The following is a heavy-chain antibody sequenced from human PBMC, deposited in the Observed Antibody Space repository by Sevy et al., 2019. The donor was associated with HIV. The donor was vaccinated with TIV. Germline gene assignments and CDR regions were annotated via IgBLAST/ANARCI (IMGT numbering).Heavy chain of an antibody. CDR1: GDSVSTYSAA. CDR3: ARESRWFFFHFDY. D-gene: IGHD3-10*01. V-gene: IGHV6-1*01. Sequence: QSQTLSLTCAISGDSVSTYSAAWNWIRQSPSRGLEWLGRTYYKSKWSNDYALSVKSRISINPDTPKNQISLQLNSVTPEDTAVYYCARESRWFFFHFDYWGQGTLVTVSS. CDR2: TYYKSKWSN. J-gene: IGHJ4*02.